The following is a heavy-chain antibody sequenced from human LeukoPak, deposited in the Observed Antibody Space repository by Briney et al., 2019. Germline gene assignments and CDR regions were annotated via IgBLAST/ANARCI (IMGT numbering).Heavy chain of an antibody. Sequence: LTGGSLRLSCAASGFTFSSYGMSWVRQAPGKGLEWVSAISGSGGSTYYADSVKGRFTISRDNSKNTLYLQMNSLRAEDTAVYYCAKRYGSGSRASFDYWGQGTLVTVSS. D-gene: IGHD3-10*01. CDR2: ISGSGGST. CDR1: GFTFSSYG. J-gene: IGHJ4*02. V-gene: IGHV3-23*01. CDR3: AKRYGSGSRASFDY.